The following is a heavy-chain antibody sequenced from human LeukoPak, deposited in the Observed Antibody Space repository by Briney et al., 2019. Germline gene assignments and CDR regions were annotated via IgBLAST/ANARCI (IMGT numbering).Heavy chain of an antibody. CDR3: ARDGGIAAAGTFDY. CDR1: GFTFSSYA. V-gene: IGHV3-64*01. D-gene: IGHD6-13*01. J-gene: IGHJ4*02. CDR2: ISSNGGST. Sequence: PGGSLRLSCAASGFTFSSYAMHWVRQAPGKGLEYVSAISSNGGSTYYANSVKGRFTISRDNSKNTLYLQMGSLRAEDMAVYYRARDGGIAAAGTFDYWGQGTLVTVSS.